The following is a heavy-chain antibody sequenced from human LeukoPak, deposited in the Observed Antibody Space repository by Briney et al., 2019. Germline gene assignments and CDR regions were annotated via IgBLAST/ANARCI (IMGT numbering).Heavy chain of an antibody. J-gene: IGHJ6*02. V-gene: IGHV3-23*01. CDR1: GFTFDDYA. CDR2: ISGSGGST. CDR3: ARYYYGMDV. Sequence: GRSLRLSCAASGFTFDDYAMHWVRQAPGKGLEWVSAISGSGGSTYYADSVKGRFTISRDNSKNTLYLQMNSLRAEDTAVYYCARYYYGMDVWGQGTTVTVSS.